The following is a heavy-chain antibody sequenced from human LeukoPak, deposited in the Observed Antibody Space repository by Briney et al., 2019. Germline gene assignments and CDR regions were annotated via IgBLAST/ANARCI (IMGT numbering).Heavy chain of an antibody. CDR1: SGSISSSSYY. V-gene: IGHV4-39*02. J-gene: IGHJ5*02. CDR3: ARDQSGYYDILTAPFDP. Sequence: SETLSLTCTVSSGSISSSSYYWGWIRQPPGKGLEWIGSMYYGGSTYYNPSLKSRVTISVDTSKNQVSLKLNSVTAADTAVYYCARDQSGYYDILTAPFDPWGQGTLVTVSS. D-gene: IGHD3-9*01. CDR2: MYYGGST.